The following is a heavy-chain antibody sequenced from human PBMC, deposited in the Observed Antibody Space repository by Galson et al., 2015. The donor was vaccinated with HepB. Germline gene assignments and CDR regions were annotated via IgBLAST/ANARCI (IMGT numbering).Heavy chain of an antibody. J-gene: IGHJ4*02. Sequence: SETLSLTCTISGGSISEYYCGWIRQSPGKELDWIGYVSRSENTKYNPSLKSRVTMALDTSKKQFSLRLTSVTVTHAAVVYCVTGRGWLEDDWGQRTFVTVSS. CDR1: GGSISEYY. V-gene: IGHV4-59*01. D-gene: IGHD6-19*01. CDR2: VSRSENT. CDR3: VTGRGWLEDD.